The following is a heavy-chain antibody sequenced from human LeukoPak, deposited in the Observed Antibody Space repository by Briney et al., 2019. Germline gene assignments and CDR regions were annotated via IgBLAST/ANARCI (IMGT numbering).Heavy chain of an antibody. V-gene: IGHV3-23*01. D-gene: IGHD3-16*01. CDR3: ARGGGLDV. J-gene: IGHJ6*02. CDR2: ITGSGYNT. CDR1: GFTFSSYA. Sequence: GGSLRLSCAASGFTFSSYALSWVRQAPGKGLEWVSGITGSGYNTYYADSVKGRFTVSRDNRKNSLYLQMSDLRAEDTAVYFCARGGGLDVWGQGATVTVSS.